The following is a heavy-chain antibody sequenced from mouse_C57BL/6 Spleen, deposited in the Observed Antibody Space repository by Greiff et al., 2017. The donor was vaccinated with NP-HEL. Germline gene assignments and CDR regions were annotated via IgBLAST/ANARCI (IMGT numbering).Heavy chain of an antibody. Sequence: QVQLQQSGAELARPGASVKLSCKASGYTFTSYGISWVKQRTGQGLEWIGEIYPRGGNTNYNEKFKGKATLTVDKSSSTAYMELRSLTSEDSAVYFCAGSLSYGSSPCYFDVWGTGTTVTVSS. CDR3: AGSLSYGSSPCYFDV. CDR2: IYPRGGNT. D-gene: IGHD1-1*01. V-gene: IGHV1-81*01. CDR1: GYTFTSYG. J-gene: IGHJ1*03.